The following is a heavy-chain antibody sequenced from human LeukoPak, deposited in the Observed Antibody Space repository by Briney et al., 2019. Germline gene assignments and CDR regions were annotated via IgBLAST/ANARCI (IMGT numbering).Heavy chain of an antibody. V-gene: IGHV3-23*01. CDR1: GFTFSSYA. D-gene: IGHD3-10*01. J-gene: IGHJ4*02. CDR3: AKRGSFMVRGVIMTSAVDY. Sequence: PGGSLRLSCAASGFTFSSYAMSWVRQAPGKGLEWVSAISGSGGSTYYADSVKGRFTISRDNSKNTLYLQMNSLRAEDTAVYYCAKRGSFMVRGVIMTSAVDYWGQGTLVTVSS. CDR2: ISGSGGST.